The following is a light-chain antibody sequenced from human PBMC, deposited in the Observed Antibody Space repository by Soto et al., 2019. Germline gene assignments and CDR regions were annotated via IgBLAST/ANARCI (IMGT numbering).Light chain of an antibody. J-gene: IGKJ2*01. V-gene: IGKV2-28*01. CDR2: LGS. CDR1: QSLLHSNGYYY. CDR3: MQALQTPYT. Sequence: DIVMTQSPLSLPVTPGEPASISCRSSQSLLHSNGYYYLAWYVQKPGQSPQLLIYLGSTRAPGISDRFSGSRSGTDLTLEISRVEAEDVGVYYCMQALQTPYTFGQGTKLEIK.